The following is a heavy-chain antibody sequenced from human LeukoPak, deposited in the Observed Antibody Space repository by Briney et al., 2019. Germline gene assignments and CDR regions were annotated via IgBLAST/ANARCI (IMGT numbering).Heavy chain of an antibody. D-gene: IGHD3-16*01. CDR3: ARDHREITTFDSFDM. J-gene: IGHJ3*02. CDR1: GFTFXXXG. Sequence: GGXLRLSGSASGFTFXXXGXXWVRQAPGXXXXXXXXIWXXXXXXXXRDSVXXRXXXXREHSENTLYLHMNSLSAENTGVYYCARDHREITTFDSFDMWGQGTMVTVSS. CDR2: IWXXXXXX. V-gene: IGHV3-33*01.